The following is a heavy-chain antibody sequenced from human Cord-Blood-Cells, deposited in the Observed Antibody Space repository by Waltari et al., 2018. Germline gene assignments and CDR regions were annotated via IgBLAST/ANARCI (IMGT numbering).Heavy chain of an antibody. J-gene: IGHJ4*02. D-gene: IGHD1-26*01. CDR2: ISSSGSTI. Sequence: QVQLVESGGGLVKTGGTLRLSCAASGFTLRYYSIAWNRQAPGEGLGWVSYISSSGSTIYYADSVKGRFTISRDNAKNSLYLQTNSLRAEDTAVYYCAPVGAGTDFFDYWGQGTLVTVSS. CDR1: GFTLRYYS. CDR3: APVGAGTDFFDY. V-gene: IGHV3-11*04.